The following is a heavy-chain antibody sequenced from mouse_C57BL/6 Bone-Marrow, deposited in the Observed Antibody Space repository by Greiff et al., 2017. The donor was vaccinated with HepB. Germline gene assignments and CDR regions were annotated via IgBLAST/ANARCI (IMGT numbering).Heavy chain of an antibody. V-gene: IGHV5-4*01. CDR2: ISDGGSYT. J-gene: IGHJ3*01. Sequence: EVKLQESGGGLVKPGGSLKLSCAASGFTFSSYAMSWVRQTPEKRLEWVATISDGGSYTYYPDNVKGRFTISRDNAKNNLYLQMSHLKSEDTAMYYCARDGSGYVGFAYWGQGTLVTVSA. CDR3: ARDGSGYVGFAY. CDR1: GFTFSSYA. D-gene: IGHD3-2*02.